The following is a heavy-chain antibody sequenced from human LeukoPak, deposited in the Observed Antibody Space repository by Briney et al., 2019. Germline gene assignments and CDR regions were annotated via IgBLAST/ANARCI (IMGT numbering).Heavy chain of an antibody. CDR3: AKMPVSYSSGWTTFDY. CDR2: ISASGTST. D-gene: IGHD6-19*01. V-gene: IGHV3-23*01. CDR1: GFTFSSYA. Sequence: GGSLRLSCAASGFTFSSYAVSWVRQAPGEGLEWVSGISASGTSTYYTDSVKGRFTISRDKSKNTLYLQMNSLRAEDTAVYYCAKMPVSYSSGWTTFDYWGRGTLVTVSS. J-gene: IGHJ4*01.